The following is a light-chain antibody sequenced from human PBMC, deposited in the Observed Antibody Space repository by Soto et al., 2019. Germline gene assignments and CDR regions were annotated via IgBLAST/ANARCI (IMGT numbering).Light chain of an antibody. J-gene: IGKJ2*01. V-gene: IGKV3-11*01. CDR2: EAA. CDR3: QQRYNWPNT. Sequence: EIVLTQSPATLSVSPGERATLSCRASQSVGTYLAWYQHSPGQAPRLLIYEAANRATGIPARFSGSGSGTDFTLTISSPEPEDFAVYYCQQRYNWPNTFGQGTKLEIK. CDR1: QSVGTY.